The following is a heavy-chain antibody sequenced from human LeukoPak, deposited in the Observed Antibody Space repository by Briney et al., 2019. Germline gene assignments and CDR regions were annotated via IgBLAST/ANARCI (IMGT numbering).Heavy chain of an antibody. CDR1: GFTFSSYA. Sequence: GRSLRLSCAASGFTFSSYAMHWVRQAPGKGLEWVAVISYDGSNKYYADSVKGRFTISRDNSNNTLYLQMNSLRAEDTAVYYCAKVDNDILTGYSDDAFDIWGQRAMVTVSS. D-gene: IGHD3-9*01. CDR3: AKVDNDILTGYSDDAFDI. J-gene: IGHJ3*02. CDR2: ISYDGSNK. V-gene: IGHV3-30*01.